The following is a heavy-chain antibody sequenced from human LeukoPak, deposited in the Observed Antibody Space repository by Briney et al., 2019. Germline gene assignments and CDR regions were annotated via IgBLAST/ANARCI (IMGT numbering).Heavy chain of an antibody. J-gene: IGHJ4*02. D-gene: IGHD3-3*01. Sequence: SETLSLTCTVSGGSISSHYWSWIRQPPGKGLEWIGYIYYSGSINYNPSLKSRVTISVDTSKNQFSLKLSSVTAADTAVYYCARVIGYDFWSGYYGHFDYWGQGTLVTVSS. V-gene: IGHV4-59*11. CDR2: IYYSGSI. CDR3: ARVIGYDFWSGYYGHFDY. CDR1: GGSISSHY.